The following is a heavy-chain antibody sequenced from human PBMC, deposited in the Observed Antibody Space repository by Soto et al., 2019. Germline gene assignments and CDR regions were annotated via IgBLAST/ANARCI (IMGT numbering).Heavy chain of an antibody. V-gene: IGHV3-23*01. CDR3: AKVEPLFVELALEADYYYYGMDV. D-gene: IGHD1-1*01. Sequence: GGSLRLSCAASGFTFSSYAMSWVRQAPGKGLEWVSAISGSGGSTYYADSVKGRFTISRDNSKNTLYWQMNSLRAEGTAVYYGAKVEPLFVELALEADYYYYGMDVWGQGTTVTVSS. J-gene: IGHJ6*02. CDR1: GFTFSSYA. CDR2: ISGSGGST.